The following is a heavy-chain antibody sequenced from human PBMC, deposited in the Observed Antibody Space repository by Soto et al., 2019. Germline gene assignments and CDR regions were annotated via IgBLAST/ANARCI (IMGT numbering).Heavy chain of an antibody. J-gene: IGHJ2*01. D-gene: IGHD1-26*01. CDR3: AMEGASGSPDGSFDL. CDR1: GGSISSGGYS. CDR2: TFYSGST. Sequence: HLQLQESGSGLVKPSQTLSLICSVSGGSISSGGYSWSWIRQAPGKGLEWIGYTFYSGSTYYNPTLKRRVNISLDGSKNQFSLDVSSVTAADTAVHYCAMEGASGSPDGSFDLWGRGTLVPVSS. V-gene: IGHV4-30-2*01.